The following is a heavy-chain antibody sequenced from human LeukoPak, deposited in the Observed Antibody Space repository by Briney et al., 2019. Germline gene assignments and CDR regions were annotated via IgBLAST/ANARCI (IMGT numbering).Heavy chain of an antibody. CDR1: GYSISSGYY. CDR2: IYYSGST. CDR3: ARHTVTTGAFDI. Sequence: SETLSLTCTVSGYSISSGYYWGWIRQPPGKGLEWIGYIYYSGSTNYNPSLKSRVTISVDTSKNQFSLKLSSVTAADTAVYYCARHTVTTGAFDIWGQGTMVTVSS. V-gene: IGHV4-38-2*02. D-gene: IGHD4-17*01. J-gene: IGHJ3*02.